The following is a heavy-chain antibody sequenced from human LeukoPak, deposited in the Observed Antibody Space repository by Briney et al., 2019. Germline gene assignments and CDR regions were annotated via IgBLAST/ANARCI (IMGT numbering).Heavy chain of an antibody. D-gene: IGHD4-17*01. J-gene: IGHJ6*03. V-gene: IGHV4-34*01. CDR3: ARGTTVTTFRAGTYYYYYIDV. Sequence: PSETLSLTCAVYGGSFNGHHWTWIRQAPGKGLEWIGEIKHSGSTNYSPSLKSRVTISVDTSKNHFSLKLSSVTAADTALYYCARGTTVTTFRAGTYYYYYIDVWGKGTTVAVSS. CDR1: GGSFNGHH. CDR2: IKHSGST.